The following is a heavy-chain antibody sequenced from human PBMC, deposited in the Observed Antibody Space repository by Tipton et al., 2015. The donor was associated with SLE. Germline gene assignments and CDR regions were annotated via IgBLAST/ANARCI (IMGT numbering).Heavy chain of an antibody. CDR3: AREREPRQLWLYYYYGMDV. J-gene: IGHJ6*02. V-gene: IGHV4-59*12. D-gene: IGHD5-18*01. CDR1: GGSFSGYY. Sequence: TLSLTCAVYGGSFSGYYWSWIRQPPGKGLEWIGYIYYSGSTNYNPSLKSRVTISVDTSKNQFSLKLSSVTAADTAVYYCAREREPRQLWLYYYYGMDVWGQGTTVTVSS. CDR2: IYYSGST.